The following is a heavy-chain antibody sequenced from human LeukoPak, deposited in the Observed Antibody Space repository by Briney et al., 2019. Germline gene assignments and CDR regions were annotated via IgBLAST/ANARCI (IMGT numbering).Heavy chain of an antibody. CDR2: INHSGST. CDR1: GGSFSGYY. Sequence: SETLSLTCAVYGGSFSGYYWSWIRQPPGKGLEWIGEINHSGSTNYNPSLKSRVTISVDTSKNQFSLKLSSVTAADTAVYYCARGPSSSTSRYYFDYWGQGTLVTVSS. D-gene: IGHD2-2*01. CDR3: ARGPSSSTSRYYFDY. V-gene: IGHV4-34*01. J-gene: IGHJ4*02.